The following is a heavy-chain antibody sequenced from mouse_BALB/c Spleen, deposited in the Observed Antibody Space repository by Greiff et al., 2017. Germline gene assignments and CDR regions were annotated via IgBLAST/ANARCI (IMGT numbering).Heavy chain of an antibody. D-gene: IGHD2-4*01. CDR3: AREDYDYDRDAMDY. V-gene: IGHV2-9*02. CDR2: IWAGGST. J-gene: IGHJ4*01. CDR1: GFSLTSYG. Sequence: VQLQESGPGLVAPSQSLSITCTVSGFSLTSYGVHWVRQPPGKGLEWLGVIWAGGSTDYNSALKSRLSISKDNSKSQVFLKMNSLQTDDTAMYYCAREDYDYDRDAMDYWGQGTSVTVSS.